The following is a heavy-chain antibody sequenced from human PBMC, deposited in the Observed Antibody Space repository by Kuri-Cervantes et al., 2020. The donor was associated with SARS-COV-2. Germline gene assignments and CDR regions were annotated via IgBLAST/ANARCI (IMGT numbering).Heavy chain of an antibody. CDR2: INSDGSST. Sequence: GGSLRLSCAASGFTFSSYWMHWVRQAPGKGLVWVSRINSDGSSTSYADSVKGRFTIPRDNAKNTLYLQMNSLRAEDTAVYYCARDYYDSSGVYWGQGTLVTVSS. J-gene: IGHJ4*02. CDR3: ARDYYDSSGVY. V-gene: IGHV3-74*01. D-gene: IGHD3-22*01. CDR1: GFTFSSYW.